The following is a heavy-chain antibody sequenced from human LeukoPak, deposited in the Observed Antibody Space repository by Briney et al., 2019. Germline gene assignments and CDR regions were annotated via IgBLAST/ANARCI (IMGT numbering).Heavy chain of an antibody. CDR3: AKAPHIVVVPAARGAFDI. D-gene: IGHD2-2*01. V-gene: IGHV3-23*01. CDR1: GFTFSSYA. J-gene: IGHJ3*02. Sequence: GGSLRLSCAASGFTFSSYAMSWVRQAPGKGLEWVSAISGSGGSTYYADSVKGRFAISRDNSKNTLYLQMNSLRAEDTAVYYCAKAPHIVVVPAARGAFDIWGQGTMVTVSS. CDR2: ISGSGGST.